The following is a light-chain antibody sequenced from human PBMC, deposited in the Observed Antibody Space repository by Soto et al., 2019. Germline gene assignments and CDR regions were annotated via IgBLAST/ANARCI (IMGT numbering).Light chain of an antibody. CDR1: QSISSW. CDR2: KAS. CDR3: QRYNRYPS. Sequence: DIQMTQSPSTLSASVGDRVTITCRASQSISSWLAWYQQKPGKAPKLLIYKASSLESGVPSRFSGSGSGTEFTLTISSLQPDDFATYYCQRYNRYPSFGGGTKVEIK. J-gene: IGKJ4*01. V-gene: IGKV1-5*03.